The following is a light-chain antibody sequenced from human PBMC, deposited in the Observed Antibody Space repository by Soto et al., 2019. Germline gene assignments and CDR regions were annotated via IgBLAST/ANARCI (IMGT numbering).Light chain of an antibody. J-gene: IGKJ1*01. V-gene: IGKV1-5*03. Sequence: DIQMTQSPSTLSGSVGDRVTITCRASQTISSWLAWYQRKPGKAPKLLIYKASTLKSGVPSRFSGSGSGTEFTLTISSLQPDDFATYYCQHYNSYPWTFGQGTKVDIK. CDR3: QHYNSYPWT. CDR1: QTISSW. CDR2: KAS.